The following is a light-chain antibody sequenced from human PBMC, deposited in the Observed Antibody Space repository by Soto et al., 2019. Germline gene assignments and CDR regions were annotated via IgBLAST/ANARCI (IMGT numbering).Light chain of an antibody. Sequence: QLVLTQPPSVSGAPGQRVTISCTGSRSNIGAGYDVHWYQQLPGTAPKLLIYGTNNRPSGVPDRFSGSKSGMSASLAITGLQAADEANDYCQSYDNSLSGSRVFGGGTKLTVL. V-gene: IGLV1-40*01. CDR2: GTN. CDR3: QSYDNSLSGSRV. CDR1: RSNIGAGYD. J-gene: IGLJ3*02.